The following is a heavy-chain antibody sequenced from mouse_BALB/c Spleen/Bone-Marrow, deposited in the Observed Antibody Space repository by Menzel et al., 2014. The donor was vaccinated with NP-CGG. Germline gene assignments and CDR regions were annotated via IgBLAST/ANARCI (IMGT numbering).Heavy chain of an antibody. CDR3: AREGGMITTGLPY. CDR2: IYPGNVNT. CDR1: GYTFTSYY. J-gene: IGHJ3*01. Sequence: VQLQQSGPELVKPGASVRISCKASGYTFTSYYIHWVKPRPGQGLEWIGWIYPGNVNTNYNERLKGKATLTADKSSSTAYMQLSSLTSEDSAVYFCAREGGMITTGLPYWGQGTLVTVSA. D-gene: IGHD2-4*01. V-gene: IGHV1S56*01.